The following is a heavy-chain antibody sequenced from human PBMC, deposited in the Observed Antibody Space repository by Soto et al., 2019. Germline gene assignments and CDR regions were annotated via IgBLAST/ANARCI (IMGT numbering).Heavy chain of an antibody. J-gene: IGHJ5*02. CDR2: IYYSGST. D-gene: IGHD6-13*01. V-gene: IGHV4-39*01. CDR3: ARLVRQQLVLNWFDP. CDR1: GGSISSSSYY. Sequence: PSETLSLTCTVSGGSISSSSYYWGWIRQPPGKGLEWIGSIYYSGSTYYNPSLKSRVTISVDTSKNQFSLKLSSVTAADTAVYYCARLVRQQLVLNWFDPWGQGTLVTVSS.